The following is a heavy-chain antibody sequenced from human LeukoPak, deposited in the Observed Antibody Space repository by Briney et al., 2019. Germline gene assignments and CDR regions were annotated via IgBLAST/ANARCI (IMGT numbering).Heavy chain of an antibody. V-gene: IGHV3-33*01. Sequence: GRSLRLSCAASGFTFSSYVMHWVRQAPGKGLEWVAVIWYDGSNKYYADSVKGRFTISRDNSKNTLYLQMNSLRAEDTAVYYCARVQQLVPFDYWGQGTLVTVSS. D-gene: IGHD6-13*01. CDR1: GFTFSSYV. CDR2: IWYDGSNK. J-gene: IGHJ4*02. CDR3: ARVQQLVPFDY.